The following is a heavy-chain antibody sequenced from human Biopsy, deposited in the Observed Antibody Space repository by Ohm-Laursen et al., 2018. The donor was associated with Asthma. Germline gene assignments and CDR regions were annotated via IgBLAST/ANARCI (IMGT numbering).Heavy chain of an antibody. J-gene: IGHJ6*02. CDR3: ARSAKTIFGVVMGSYYYGMDV. Sequence: GTLSLTCTVSGGSISSGGYYWSWIRQPPGKGLEWIGEINHSGSTNYNPSLKSRVTISVDTSKNQFSLKLSSVTAADTAVYYCARSAKTIFGVVMGSYYYGMDVWGQGTTVTASS. D-gene: IGHD3-3*01. CDR1: GGSISSGGYY. V-gene: IGHV4-39*07. CDR2: INHSGST.